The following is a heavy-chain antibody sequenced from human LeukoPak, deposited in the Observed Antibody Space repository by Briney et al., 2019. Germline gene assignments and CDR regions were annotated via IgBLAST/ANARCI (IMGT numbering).Heavy chain of an antibody. D-gene: IGHD3-10*01. CDR2: IYNSGAKI. J-gene: IGHJ5*02. CDR3: ARGIWFGYNWFDP. Sequence: GGSLRLSCAVSGLTFSTYSMTWVRQGPGKGLEWVSSIYNSGAKIFYADSVKGRFTISRDNSKNMLYLQMNSLRAEDTAVYYCARGIWFGYNWFDPWGQGTLVTVTS. V-gene: IGHV3-23*01. CDR1: GLTFSTYS.